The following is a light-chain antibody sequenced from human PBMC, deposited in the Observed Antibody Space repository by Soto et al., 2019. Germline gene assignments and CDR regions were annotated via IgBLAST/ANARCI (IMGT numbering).Light chain of an antibody. CDR1: TSVLGAYNS. CDR2: DVS. CDR3: SSYTSTIVV. Sequence: QSALTQPASVSGSPGQSITISCTGPTSVLGAYNSVSWYQHHPGKVPKLMIYDVSNRPSGVSNRFSGSKSGNTASLTISGLQAEDEADYYCSSYTSTIVVFGGGTQLTVL. J-gene: IGLJ2*01. V-gene: IGLV2-14*03.